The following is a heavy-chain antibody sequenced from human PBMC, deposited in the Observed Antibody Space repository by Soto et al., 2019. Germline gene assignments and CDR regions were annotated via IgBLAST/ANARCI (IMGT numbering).Heavy chain of an antibody. V-gene: IGHV1-3*01. CDR1: GYTFTNCV. CDR3: ARGRASWYWDF. D-gene: IGHD2-8*02. J-gene: IGHJ4*01. Sequence: ASVKVSCKTFGYTFTNCVIHWVRQAPGQGLEWMGWINAGTGNTKYSQKLQDRLTISRDTSAATAYLDLSRLASEDTAVYYCARGRASWYWDFWGHGTLVTVSS. CDR2: INAGTGNT.